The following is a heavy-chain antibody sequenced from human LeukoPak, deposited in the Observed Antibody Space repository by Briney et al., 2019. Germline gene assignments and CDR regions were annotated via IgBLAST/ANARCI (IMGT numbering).Heavy chain of an antibody. D-gene: IGHD6-19*01. CDR2: IYTSGST. Sequence: PSETLSLTCTVFGGSISSGSYYWSWIRQPAGKGLEWIGRIYTSGSTNYNPSLKSRVTISVDTSKNQFSLKLSSVTAADTAVYYCARAFGVYSSGWYKVPGAFDYWGQGTLVTVSS. V-gene: IGHV4-61*02. CDR3: ARAFGVYSSGWYKVPGAFDY. CDR1: GGSISSGSYY. J-gene: IGHJ4*02.